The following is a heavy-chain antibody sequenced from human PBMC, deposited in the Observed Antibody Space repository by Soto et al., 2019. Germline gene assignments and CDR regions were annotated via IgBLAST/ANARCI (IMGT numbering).Heavy chain of an antibody. V-gene: IGHV4-59*01. D-gene: IGHD2-2*01. CDR2: IYYSGST. Sequence: QVQLQESGPGLVKPSETLSLTCTVSGGSISSYYWSWIRQPPGKGLEWIGYIYYSGSTNYNPSLKSRVTISVDTSKNQFSLKLSPVTAADTAVYDSARVEERVAMPSGYWGQGTLVTVSS. CDR1: GGSISSYY. J-gene: IGHJ4*02. CDR3: ARVEERVAMPSGY.